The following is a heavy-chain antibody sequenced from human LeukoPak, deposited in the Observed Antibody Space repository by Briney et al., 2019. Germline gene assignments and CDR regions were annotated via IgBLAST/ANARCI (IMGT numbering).Heavy chain of an antibody. J-gene: IGHJ5*02. V-gene: IGHV4-39*01. CDR3: ARKTRYCSTGRCNWDA. Sequence: PSETLSLTCIVSGDSIISDTYYWGWILQPPGKGLEWIGSNYRGRTSYTPSIERRVRISEDSPPKQYSLRLTSVTATDTAVYFCARKTRYCSTGRCNWDAWGQGILVTASS. D-gene: IGHD2-15*01. CDR1: GDSIISDTYY. CDR2: NYRGRT.